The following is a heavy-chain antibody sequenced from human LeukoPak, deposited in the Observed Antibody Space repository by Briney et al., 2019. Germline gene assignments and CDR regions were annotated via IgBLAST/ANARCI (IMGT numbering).Heavy chain of an antibody. CDR3: ARVLVVTAVRTYYYYGMDV. D-gene: IGHD2-21*02. Sequence: PSETLSLTCTVSGGSISSYYWSWIRQPAGKGLEWIGRIYTSGSTNYNPSLKSRVTMSVDTSKNQFSLKLSSVTAADTAVYYCARVLVVTAVRTYYYYGMDVWGQGTTVTVSS. CDR1: GGSISSYY. CDR2: IYTSGST. V-gene: IGHV4-4*07. J-gene: IGHJ6*02.